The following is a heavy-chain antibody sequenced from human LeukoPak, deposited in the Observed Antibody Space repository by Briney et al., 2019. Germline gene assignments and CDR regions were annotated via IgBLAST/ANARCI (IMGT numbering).Heavy chain of an antibody. CDR1: GFTVGSNY. V-gene: IGHV3-66*04. Sequence: AGGSLRLSCAASGFTVGSNYMSWVRQAPGKGLEWVSVIYSGGSTYYADSVKGRFTISRDNSKNTLYLQMNSLRAEDTAVYYCARLYYYDSSGSDDAFDIWGQGTMVTVSS. CDR2: IYSGGST. CDR3: ARLYYYDSSGSDDAFDI. D-gene: IGHD3-22*01. J-gene: IGHJ3*02.